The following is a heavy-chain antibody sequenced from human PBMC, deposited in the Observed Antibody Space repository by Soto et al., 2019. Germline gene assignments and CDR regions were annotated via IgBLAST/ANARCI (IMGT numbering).Heavy chain of an antibody. J-gene: IGHJ5*02. V-gene: IGHV4-30-2*03. CDR1: GGSISSGGDS. CDR2: IYYSGST. CDR3: ARHPSDFWFDP. Sequence: SETLSLTCAVSGGSISSGGDSWSWIRQPPGKGLEWIGSIYYSGSTYYNPSLKSRVTVSVDTSKNQFSLKLSSVTAADTAVYYCARHPSDFWFDPWGQGTLVTVSS. D-gene: IGHD2-21*02.